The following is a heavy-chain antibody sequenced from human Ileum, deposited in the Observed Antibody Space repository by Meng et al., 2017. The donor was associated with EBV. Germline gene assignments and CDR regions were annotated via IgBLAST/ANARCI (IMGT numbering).Heavy chain of an antibody. D-gene: IGHD3-10*01. V-gene: IGHV4-31*03. CDR2: IHDSGST. Sequence: AQLQGSGPGLVKPSXXLFLTCTVSGGSISSGGYYWSWIRQQPGKGLEWIGYIHDSGSTYYNPSLKSRVTISADTSKNQFSLKLSSVTAADTAVYYCARASYGSGSPLGESWFDPWGQGTLVTVSS. CDR1: GGSISSGGYY. CDR3: ARASYGSGSPLGESWFDP. J-gene: IGHJ5*02.